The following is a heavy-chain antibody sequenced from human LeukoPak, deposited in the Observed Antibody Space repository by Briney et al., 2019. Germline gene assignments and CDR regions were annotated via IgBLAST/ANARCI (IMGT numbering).Heavy chain of an antibody. V-gene: IGHV4-59*01. CDR3: XXXXXXXXYXXV. Sequence: SYXXSXIRQPPXKXXEWIGNIYYSGSTXYNPSLKSRVTISVXXSXXXFSLKLSSVTAAETAVYYCXXXXXXXXYXXVWXXGXXXXISS. CDR2: IYYSGST. J-gene: IGHJ6*04. CDR1: SYX.